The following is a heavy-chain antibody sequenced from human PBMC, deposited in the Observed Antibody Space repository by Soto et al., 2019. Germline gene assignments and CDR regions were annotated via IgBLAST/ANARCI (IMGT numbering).Heavy chain of an antibody. Sequence: VICTVSHHSISSSTYYSGAIRQPPGKGLEWIGSIYYSGSTYYNPSLKSRVTISVDTSKNQFSLKLSSVTAADTAVYYCARHVLLWFGELYHRIYGNDVLGLGTKVT. D-gene: IGHD3-10*01. CDR1: HHSISSSTYY. CDR3: ARHVLLWFGELYHRIYGNDV. CDR2: IYYSGST. V-gene: IGHV4-39*01. J-gene: IGHJ6*02.